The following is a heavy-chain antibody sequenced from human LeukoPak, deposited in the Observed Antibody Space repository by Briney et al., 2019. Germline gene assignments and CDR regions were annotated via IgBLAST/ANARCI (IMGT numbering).Heavy chain of an antibody. CDR3: AKDSIRAITMVRGVINWFDP. Sequence: GGSLRLSCAASGFTFSSYSMNWVRQAPGKGLEWVSSISSSSSYIYYADSVKGRFTISRDNAKNSLYLQMNSLRAEDTAVYYCAKDSIRAITMVRGVINWFDPWGQGTLVTVSS. CDR1: GFTFSSYS. D-gene: IGHD3-10*01. J-gene: IGHJ5*02. CDR2: ISSSSSYI. V-gene: IGHV3-21*04.